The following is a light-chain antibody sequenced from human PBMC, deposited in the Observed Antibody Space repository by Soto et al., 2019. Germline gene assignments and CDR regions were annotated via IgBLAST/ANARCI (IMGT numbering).Light chain of an antibody. Sequence: EGVLTQSRATRSLSPVERATLSCRASQSVSSSYLAWYQQKPGQAPRLLIYGASSRATGIPDRFSGSGSGTDFTLTISRLEPEDFAVYYCQQYGSSPKTFGQGTKVDIK. CDR1: QSVSSSY. J-gene: IGKJ1*01. V-gene: IGKV3-20*01. CDR3: QQYGSSPKT. CDR2: GAS.